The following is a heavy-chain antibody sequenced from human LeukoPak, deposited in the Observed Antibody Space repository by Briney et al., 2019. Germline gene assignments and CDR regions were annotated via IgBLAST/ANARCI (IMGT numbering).Heavy chain of an antibody. CDR3: ASAGYSSSWYPIDY. V-gene: IGHV3-7*03. CDR1: GFTFGKYW. CDR2: IKLDGSEK. Sequence: GGSLRLSCVASGFTFGKYWMSWVRQAPGKGLEWVANIKLDGSEKNYVDSVKGRFTISRDNTKNSLYLQMNSLRAEDTAVFYCASAGYSSSWYPIDYWGQGTLVTVSS. D-gene: IGHD6-13*01. J-gene: IGHJ4*02.